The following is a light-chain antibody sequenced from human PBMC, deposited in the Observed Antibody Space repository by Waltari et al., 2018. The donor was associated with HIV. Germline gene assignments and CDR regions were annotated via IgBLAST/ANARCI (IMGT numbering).Light chain of an antibody. CDR3: QQYGNSLWT. J-gene: IGKJ1*01. V-gene: IGKV3-20*01. CDR1: QKINSND. CDR2: GAS. Sequence: EIVWTQSPGTLSLTPGERATLSCRASQKINSNDVAWYQQRPGQAPPLLNYGASSRATGIPDRFSGSGSGTDFTLVISRLEPEDFALYYCQQYGNSLWTFGQGTKVEI.